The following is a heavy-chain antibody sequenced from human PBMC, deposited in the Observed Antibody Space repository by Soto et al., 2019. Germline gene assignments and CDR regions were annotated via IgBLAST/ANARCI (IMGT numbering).Heavy chain of an antibody. V-gene: IGHV4-31*03. D-gene: IGHD5-18*01. J-gene: IGHJ4*02. CDR1: GGSINSGGYC. CDR3: SRGILV. CDR2: ISSGGST. Sequence: QVQLQESGPGLVKPSQTLSLTCTVSGGSINSGGYCWSWIRQHPGKRLDWIGRISSGGSTSYNPSLKSRVTIAVDTSKNQFSMKLTSVTAADTAVYYCSRGILVWGQGALITVSS.